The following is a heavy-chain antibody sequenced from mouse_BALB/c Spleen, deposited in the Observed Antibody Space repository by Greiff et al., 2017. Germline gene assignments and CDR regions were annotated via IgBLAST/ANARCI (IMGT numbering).Heavy chain of an antibody. J-gene: IGHJ4*01. V-gene: IGHV5-2*01. CDR1: EYEFPSHD. CDR3: ARQGYDYDGYYAMDY. Sequence: EVHLVESGGGLVQPGESLKLSCESNEYEFPSHDMSWVRKTPEKRLELVAAINSDGGSTYYPDTMERRFIISRDNTKKTLYLQMSSLRSEDTALYYCARQGYDYDGYYAMDYWGQGTSVTVSS. CDR2: INSDGGST. D-gene: IGHD2-4*01.